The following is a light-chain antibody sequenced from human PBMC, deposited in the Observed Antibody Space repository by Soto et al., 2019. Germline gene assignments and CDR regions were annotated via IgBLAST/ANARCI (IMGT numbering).Light chain of an antibody. J-gene: IGKJ4*01. CDR2: GAS. Sequence: EIVLTQSPGTLSLSPGERATLSCRASQSVSSSSLAWYQQKPGQAPRLLIYGASIRATGIPDRFSGSGSGTDFTLTISRLEPEDFAVYYCQQYGSAFGGGTKVEIK. CDR3: QQYGSA. CDR1: QSVSSSS. V-gene: IGKV3-20*01.